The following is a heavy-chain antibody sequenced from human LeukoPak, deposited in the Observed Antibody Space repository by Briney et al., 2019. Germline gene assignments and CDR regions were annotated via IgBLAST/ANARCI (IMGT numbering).Heavy chain of an antibody. Sequence: GSLRLSCAASGFTFSSYAMSWVRQAPGKGLEWVSAISGSGVTISYADSVKGRFTISRDNAKNSLYLQMNSLRAEDTAVYYCARDSPTTVAFEYWGQGTLVTVSS. CDR2: ISGSGVTI. D-gene: IGHD4-23*01. J-gene: IGHJ4*02. CDR1: GFTFSSYA. CDR3: ARDSPTTVAFEY. V-gene: IGHV3-23*01.